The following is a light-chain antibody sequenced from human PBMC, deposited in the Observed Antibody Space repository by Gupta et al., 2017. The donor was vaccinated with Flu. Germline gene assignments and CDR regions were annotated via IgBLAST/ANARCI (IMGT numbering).Light chain of an antibody. CDR1: SSNIGSNY. CDR2: RNN. Sequence: QSVLTQPPSASGTPGQRVPIPCSGSSSNIGSNYVYWYQQLPGTAPKLLIYRNNQRPSGVPDRFSGSKSGTSASLAISGLRSEDEAEYYCAAWDDSLSGRVFGGGTKLTVL. CDR3: AAWDDSLSGRV. V-gene: IGLV1-47*01. J-gene: IGLJ3*02.